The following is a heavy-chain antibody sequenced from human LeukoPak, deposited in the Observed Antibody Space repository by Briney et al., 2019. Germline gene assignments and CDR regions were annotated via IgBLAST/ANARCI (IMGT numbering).Heavy chain of an antibody. CDR3: ARARSGCSGYFCLPKNWFDP. V-gene: IGHV1-69*13. CDR2: IIPIFGAA. J-gene: IGHJ5*02. D-gene: IGHD3-22*01. Sequence: ASVKVSCTASGGTFSSYAISWVRQAPGQGLEWMGGIIPIFGAANYAQKFQGRVTITADESTSTAYMELSSLRSEDTAVYYCARARSGCSGYFCLPKNWFDPWGQGTLGTVSS. CDR1: GGTFSSYA.